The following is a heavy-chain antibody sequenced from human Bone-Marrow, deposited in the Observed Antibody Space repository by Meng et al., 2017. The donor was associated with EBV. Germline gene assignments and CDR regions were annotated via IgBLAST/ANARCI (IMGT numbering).Heavy chain of an antibody. D-gene: IGHD6-13*01. Sequence: VGLLGSVGGVVKPGGSPRLSFAASGFTFIDYYISWIRQAPGKGLEWVSYISSSGSSIYYVDSVKGRFTISRDNAKNSLYLQMDSLRAEDTALYYCAKDATAGTYYFDYWGQGTLVTVSS. J-gene: IGHJ4*02. V-gene: IGHV3-11*01. CDR1: GFTFIDYY. CDR2: ISSSGSSI. CDR3: AKDATAGTYYFDY.